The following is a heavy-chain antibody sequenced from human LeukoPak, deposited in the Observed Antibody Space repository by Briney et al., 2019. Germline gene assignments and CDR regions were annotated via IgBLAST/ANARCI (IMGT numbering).Heavy chain of an antibody. Sequence: GGSLRLSCAASGFTFSNAWMSWVRQAPGKGLEWVGRIKSKTDGGTTDYAAPVEGRFTISRDDSNNTLYLQMNSLKTENTALYYCTRDRSYGYWGQGTLVTVSS. CDR2: IKSKTDGGTT. V-gene: IGHV3-15*01. CDR3: TRDRSYGY. J-gene: IGHJ4*02. D-gene: IGHD3-10*01. CDR1: GFTFSNAW.